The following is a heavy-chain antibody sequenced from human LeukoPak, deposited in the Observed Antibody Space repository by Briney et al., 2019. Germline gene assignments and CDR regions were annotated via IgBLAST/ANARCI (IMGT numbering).Heavy chain of an antibody. Sequence: SETLSLTCTVPGDSISSSSSYWGWIRQPPGEGLEWIGSIYYSGSTYYNTSLKSRVTISVDTSKNQFSLKLSSVTAADTAVYYCARLGWQWLVQAFDIWGQGTMVTVSS. CDR1: GDSISSSSSY. CDR3: ARLGWQWLVQAFDI. CDR2: IYYSGST. J-gene: IGHJ3*02. V-gene: IGHV4-39*07. D-gene: IGHD6-19*01.